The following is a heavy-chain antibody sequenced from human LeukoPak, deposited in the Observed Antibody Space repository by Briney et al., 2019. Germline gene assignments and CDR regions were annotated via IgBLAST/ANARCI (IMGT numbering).Heavy chain of an antibody. J-gene: IGHJ6*02. Sequence: GSLRLSCAASGFTFSSYWMSWVRQPPGKGLEWIGEIYHSGSTNYNPSLKSRVTISVDKSKNQFSLKLSSVTAADTAVYHCARDQDTAMVTGAPNGMDVWGQGTTVTVSS. CDR3: ARDQDTAMVTGAPNGMDV. CDR2: IYHSGST. CDR1: GFTFSSYW. V-gene: IGHV4-4*02. D-gene: IGHD5-18*01.